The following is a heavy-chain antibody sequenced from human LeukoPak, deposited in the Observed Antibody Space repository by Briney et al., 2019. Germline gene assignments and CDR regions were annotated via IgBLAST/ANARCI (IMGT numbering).Heavy chain of an antibody. CDR1: GFSLSGYW. D-gene: IGHD2-2*01. V-gene: IGHV3-7*01. J-gene: IGHJ6*02. Sequence: GGSLRLSCAASGFSLSGYWMSWVRQAPGKGLEWVARLHADGSEKYYVDSVKGRFTISRDNAKNSLYLQMNSLRAEDTAVYYCASPAAATPGSYYYYYGMDVWGQGTTVTVSS. CDR2: LHADGSEK. CDR3: ASPAAATPGSYYYYYGMDV.